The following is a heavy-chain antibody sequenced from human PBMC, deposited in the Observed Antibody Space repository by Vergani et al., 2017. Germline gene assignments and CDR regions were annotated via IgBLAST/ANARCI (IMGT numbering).Heavy chain of an antibody. D-gene: IGHD3-10*01. CDR3: ARDLAYYYGSWSDDYNPYYYEGMDV. CDR2: VYTSGMT. CDR1: GGSINTGAYY. V-gene: IGHV4-61*02. J-gene: IGHJ6*02. Sequence: QVQLQESGPRLVRPSQTLSLTCTVSGGSINTGAYYWSWIRQPAGKGLEWIGRVYTSGMTNYNPSLKSRVTILVDRSKSQLSLKLTSVTAGDTAVYFCARDLAYYYGSWSDDYNPYYYEGMDVWGPGTTVTVSS.